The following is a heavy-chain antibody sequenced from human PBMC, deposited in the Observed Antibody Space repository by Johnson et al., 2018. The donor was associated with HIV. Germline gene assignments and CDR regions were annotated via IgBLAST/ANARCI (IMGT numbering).Heavy chain of an antibody. J-gene: IGHJ3*02. CDR3: ARDPSYGGNPSAFDI. CDR2: ITASGSPI. CDR1: GFIFSDSY. V-gene: IGHV3-11*04. Sequence: QVLLVESWGGWVKPGGSLRLSCAASGFIFSDSYMSLIRQAPGKGLEWLSYITASGSPIYYADSVRGRFTISRDNAKNSLYLQMNSLRAEDTAVYYCARDPSYGGNPSAFDIWGQGTMVTVSS. D-gene: IGHD4-23*01.